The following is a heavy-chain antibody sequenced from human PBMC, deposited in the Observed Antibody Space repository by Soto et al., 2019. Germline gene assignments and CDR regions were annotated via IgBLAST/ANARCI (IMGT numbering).Heavy chain of an antibody. CDR3: ARRDGVAVADYYGMDV. Sequence: RGESLKISCKGSGYSFTSYWISWVRQMPGKGLEWMGRIDPSDSYTNYSPSFQGHVTISADKSISTAYLQWSSLKASDTAMYYCARRDGVAVADYYGMDVWGQGTTVTVSS. D-gene: IGHD6-19*01. CDR1: GYSFTSYW. CDR2: IDPSDSYT. V-gene: IGHV5-10-1*01. J-gene: IGHJ6*02.